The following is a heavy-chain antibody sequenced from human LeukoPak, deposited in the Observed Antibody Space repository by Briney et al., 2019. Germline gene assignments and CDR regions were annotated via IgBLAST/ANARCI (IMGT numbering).Heavy chain of an antibody. D-gene: IGHD3-22*01. CDR1: GGSFSGYY. CDR2: INHSGST. V-gene: IGHV4-34*01. Sequence: SETLSLTCAVYGGSFSGYYWSWIRQPPGKGLEWIGEINHSGSTNYNPSLKSRVTISVDTSKNQFSFKLSSVTAADTAVYYCARAPYDSRGYYRGYYFDYWGQGTLVTVSS. J-gene: IGHJ4*02. CDR3: ARAPYDSRGYYRGYYFDY.